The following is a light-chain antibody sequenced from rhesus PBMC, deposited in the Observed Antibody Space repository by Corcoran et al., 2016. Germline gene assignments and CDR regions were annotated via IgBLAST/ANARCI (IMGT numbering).Light chain of an antibody. CDR1: QAVSSY. CDR2: YAK. V-gene: IGKV1-32*02. Sequence: DIQMSQSPSSLSASVGDRVTLTCRASQAVSSYLNWYPQKPGKALQLLSYYAKSLESGVPSRVSGSGCVTDCTLHISSLQPEDFATYYCQQGNSNPFTFGPGTKVDIK. CDR3: QQGNSNPFT. J-gene: IGKJ3*01.